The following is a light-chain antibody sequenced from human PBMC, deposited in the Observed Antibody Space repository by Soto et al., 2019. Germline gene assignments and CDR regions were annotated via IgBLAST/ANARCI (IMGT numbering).Light chain of an antibody. V-gene: IGKV3-15*01. Sequence: EIVMTQSPATLSVSPGERATLSCRASQSVFSSLAWYQQKPGQAPRLLIYGAATRATGIPARFSGSGSGTESTLTISSLQSEDFAVYYCQHYHNWPALGQGTKVDI. CDR1: QSVFSS. J-gene: IGKJ1*01. CDR3: QHYHNWPA. CDR2: GAA.